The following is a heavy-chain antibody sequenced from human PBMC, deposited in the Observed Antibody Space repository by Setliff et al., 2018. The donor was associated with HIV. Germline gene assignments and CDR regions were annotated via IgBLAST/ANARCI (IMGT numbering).Heavy chain of an antibody. V-gene: IGHV1-18*01. Sequence: ASVKVSCKASGGTLRSYGITWVRQAPGQGLEWMGWISAHYGSTKYAQTLQGRVTMTTDTSTNTAYMELRSLRSDDTAVYYCASSSPTTYYYGSGSPPLDYWGQGTLVTVSS. D-gene: IGHD3-10*01. CDR1: GGTLRSYG. CDR3: ASSSPTTYYYGSGSPPLDY. J-gene: IGHJ4*02. CDR2: ISAHYGST.